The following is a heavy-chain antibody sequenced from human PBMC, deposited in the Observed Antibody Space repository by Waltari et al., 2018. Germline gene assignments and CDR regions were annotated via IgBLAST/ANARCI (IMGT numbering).Heavy chain of an antibody. CDR1: GFTFSNSG. Sequence: QVQLVESGGGVVQPGRSLRLSCAASGFTFSNSGMHWVRQAPGKGLEWVAVLSYDGSNKYYGDSAKCRFTISRDNSKNTLYLQMNSLKPEDTAVYFCAKGGNYFDYWGQGTLVTVSS. CDR3: AKGGNYFDY. CDR2: LSYDGSNK. V-gene: IGHV3-30*18. D-gene: IGHD5-12*01. J-gene: IGHJ4*02.